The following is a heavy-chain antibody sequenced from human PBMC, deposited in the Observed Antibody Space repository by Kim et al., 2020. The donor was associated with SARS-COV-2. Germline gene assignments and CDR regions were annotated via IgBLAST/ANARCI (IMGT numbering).Heavy chain of an antibody. Sequence: GGSLRLSCAASGFTFSSYGMHWVRQAPGKGLEWVAVIWYDGSNKYYADSVKGRFTISRDNPKNTLYLQMNSLRAEDTAVYYCARDSPIAAAGAANDYWGQGTLVTVSS. CDR1: GFTFSSYG. D-gene: IGHD6-13*01. V-gene: IGHV3-33*08. CDR3: ARDSPIAAAGAANDY. CDR2: IWYDGSNK. J-gene: IGHJ4*02.